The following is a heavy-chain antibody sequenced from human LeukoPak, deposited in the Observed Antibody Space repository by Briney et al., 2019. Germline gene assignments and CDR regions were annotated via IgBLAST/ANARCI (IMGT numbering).Heavy chain of an antibody. CDR3: ARPNGGNPYDAFDV. V-gene: IGHV4-59*08. CDR2: IYYTGST. D-gene: IGHD4-23*01. J-gene: IGHJ3*01. CDR1: GGSISIYY. Sequence: SETLSLTCTVSGGSISIYYWSWIRQSPGKGLEWIGYIYYTGSTNYNPSLKSRVTISVDTSRNQFSLKMTSVTASDTAVYYCARPNGGNPYDAFDVWGQGTMVTVSP.